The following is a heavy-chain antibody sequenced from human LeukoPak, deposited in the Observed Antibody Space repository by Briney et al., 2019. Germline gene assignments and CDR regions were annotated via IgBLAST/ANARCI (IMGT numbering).Heavy chain of an antibody. CDR1: VFTFTTYS. J-gene: IGHJ4*02. Sequence: GGSLRLSCVASVFTFTTYSMTWVRQTPEKGLEWVAAISASGGSYYADSVKGRFTISRDNSKNTLYLQLNNLGADDTAVYYCAKNPNRSGWYQDYWGQGALVIVSS. CDR2: ISASGGS. D-gene: IGHD6-19*01. V-gene: IGHV3-23*01. CDR3: AKNPNRSGWYQDY.